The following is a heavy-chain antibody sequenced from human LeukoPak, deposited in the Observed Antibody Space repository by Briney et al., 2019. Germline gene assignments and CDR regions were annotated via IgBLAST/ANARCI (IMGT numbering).Heavy chain of an antibody. D-gene: IGHD3-10*01. CDR2: INHSGST. V-gene: IGHV4-34*01. J-gene: IGHJ3*02. CDR3: ASPLLWLGESDAFDI. Sequence: SETLSLTCPVYGGSFSGYYWSWIRQPPGKGLEWLGEINHSGSTNYNPSLKSRVTISVDTSKNQFSLKLSSVTAADTAVYYCASPLLWLGESDAFDIWGPGTMVTVSS. CDR1: GGSFSGYY.